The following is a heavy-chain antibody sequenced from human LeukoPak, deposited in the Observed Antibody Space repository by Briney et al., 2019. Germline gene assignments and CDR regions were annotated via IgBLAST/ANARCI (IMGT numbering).Heavy chain of an antibody. CDR2: IQNDGSEA. D-gene: IGHD3-9*01. Sequence: GGSLRLSCAASGFTFSSYGIHWVRQAPGKGLEWVAFIQNDGSEAFYADSVKGRFTISRDNSKNTLYLQMNSLRAEDTAVYYCASEPYDILTGYYIVFDYWGQGTLVTVSS. J-gene: IGHJ4*02. CDR3: ASEPYDILTGYYIVFDY. CDR1: GFTFSSYG. V-gene: IGHV3-30*02.